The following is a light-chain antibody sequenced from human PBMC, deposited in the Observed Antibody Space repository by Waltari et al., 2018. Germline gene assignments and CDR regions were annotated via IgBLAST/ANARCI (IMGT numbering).Light chain of an antibody. J-gene: IGKJ5*01. CDR1: QTLRTN. CDR2: GAS. V-gene: IGKV3-15*01. Sequence: ETVMTQSPASLSVSPGERATLSCRASQTLRTNLAWYQHKPGQAPRLLIHGASTRAPGIPARFSGSGSGTEFTLTISSLQSEDSAVYYCQQYNNWPPLITFGPGTQLEIK. CDR3: QQYNNWPPLIT.